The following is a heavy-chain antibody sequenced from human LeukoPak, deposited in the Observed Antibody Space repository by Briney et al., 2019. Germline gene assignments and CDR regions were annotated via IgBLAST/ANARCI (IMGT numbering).Heavy chain of an antibody. CDR1: GGSIGSGGYY. CDR2: IYYSGST. V-gene: IGHV4-31*03. Sequence: SQTLSLTCTVSGGSIGSGGYYWSWIRQHPGKGLEWIGYIYYSGSTYYNPSLKSRVTISVDTSKNQFSLKLSSVTAADTAVYYCARVATAAGAYWFDPWGQGTLVTVSS. D-gene: IGHD5-12*01. J-gene: IGHJ5*02. CDR3: ARVATAAGAYWFDP.